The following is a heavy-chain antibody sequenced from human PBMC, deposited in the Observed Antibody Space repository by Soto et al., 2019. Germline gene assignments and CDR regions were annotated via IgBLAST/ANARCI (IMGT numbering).Heavy chain of an antibody. Sequence: GSLILSCLGCGFTFRDHAMRWVRQAPGRGLEWVSAISANGGSIQHADSVKGRFIVSRDNAKNTVYLQMDNLRTEDSAVYYCAKDRYYDTPGWFDPWGQGSRVTVSS. J-gene: IGHJ5*02. V-gene: IGHV3-23*01. CDR3: AKDRYYDTPGWFDP. CDR1: GFTFRDHA. D-gene: IGHD3-22*01. CDR2: ISANGGSI.